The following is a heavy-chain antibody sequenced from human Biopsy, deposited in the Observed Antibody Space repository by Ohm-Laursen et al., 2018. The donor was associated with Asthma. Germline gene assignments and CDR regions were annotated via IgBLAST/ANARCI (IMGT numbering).Heavy chain of an antibody. CDR1: GGSIRNYY. J-gene: IGHJ4*02. Sequence: TLSLTCAVSGGSIRNYYWSWIRPPPGQRLEFIGYIYTSGSTNYNPSLKSRVTISADTSMNQFSLKLSSVTAADTAVYYCAGEVVSSGFYFDSWGQGTLVTVSS. CDR2: IYTSGST. CDR3: AGEVVSSGFYFDS. D-gene: IGHD3-22*01. V-gene: IGHV4-59*01.